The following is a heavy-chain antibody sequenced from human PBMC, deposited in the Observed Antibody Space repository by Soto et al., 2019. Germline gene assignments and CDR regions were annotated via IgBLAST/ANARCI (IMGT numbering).Heavy chain of an antibody. V-gene: IGHV3-33*01. CDR2: IWYDGSNT. J-gene: IGHJ4*02. Sequence: PEGSRRRSCSASGFTFSSYGRHWVRQAPGKGLEWVAVIWYDGSNTYYADSVKGRFTITRDNSKNTLYLKMNSLRAEDTAVYYCARDDGWGFLEWLPGFDYWGQGTLVTVSS. CDR3: ARDDGWGFLEWLPGFDY. D-gene: IGHD3-3*01. CDR1: GFTFSSYG.